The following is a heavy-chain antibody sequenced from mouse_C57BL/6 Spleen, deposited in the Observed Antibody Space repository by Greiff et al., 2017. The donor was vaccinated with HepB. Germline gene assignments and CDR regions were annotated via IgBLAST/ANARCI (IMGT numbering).Heavy chain of an antibody. D-gene: IGHD1-1*01. CDR3: TRLNYGSSFPWFAY. J-gene: IGHJ3*01. Sequence: QVHVKQSGAELVRPGASVTLSCKASGYTFTDYEMHWVKQTPVHGLEWIGAIDPETGGTAYNQKFKGKAILTADKSSSTAYMELRSLTSEDSAVYYCTRLNYGSSFPWFAYWGQGTLVTVSA. CDR2: IDPETGGT. V-gene: IGHV1-15*01. CDR1: GYTFTDYE.